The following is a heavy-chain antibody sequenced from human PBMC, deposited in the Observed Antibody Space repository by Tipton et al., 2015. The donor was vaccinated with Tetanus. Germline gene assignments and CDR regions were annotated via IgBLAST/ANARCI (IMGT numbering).Heavy chain of an antibody. Sequence: SLRLSCAASGFDFRSDWMTWVRQAPGKGLGWVANIKQDGSEKYYVDSVKGRFTISRDNAKNSLYLQMNSLRAEDTAVYYCARIRTGHYTDFDCWGLGTLVTVSS. D-gene: IGHD4-11*01. CDR2: IKQDGSEK. V-gene: IGHV3-7*01. CDR1: GFDFRSDW. CDR3: ARIRTGHYTDFDC. J-gene: IGHJ4*02.